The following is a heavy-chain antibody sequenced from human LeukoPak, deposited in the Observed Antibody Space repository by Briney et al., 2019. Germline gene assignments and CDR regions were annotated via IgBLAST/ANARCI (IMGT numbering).Heavy chain of an antibody. J-gene: IGHJ4*02. CDR3: ASQRGQLPRY. CDR1: GGSFSGYY. D-gene: IGHD6-6*01. V-gene: IGHV4-34*01. CDR2: INHSGST. Sequence: SETLSLTCAVYGGSFSGYYWSWIRQPPGKGLEWIGEINHSGSTNYNPSLKSRVTISVDTSKNQFSLKLSSVTAADTAVYYCASQRGQLPRYWGQGTLVTVSS.